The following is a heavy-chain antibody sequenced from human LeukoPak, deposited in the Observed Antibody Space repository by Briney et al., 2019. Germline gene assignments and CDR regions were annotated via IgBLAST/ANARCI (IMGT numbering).Heavy chain of an antibody. CDR1: GYSFSSYW. CDR2: IYPGDSDT. Sequence: GESLKISCKGSGYSFSSYWIGWVRPMPGKGLEWMEIIYPGDSDTRYSPSFQGQVTISVDKSISTAYLQWSSLKASDTAMFYCARQRLHSYGRDGFDMWGQGTMVTVSS. V-gene: IGHV5-51*01. CDR3: ARQRLHSYGRDGFDM. J-gene: IGHJ3*02. D-gene: IGHD5-18*01.